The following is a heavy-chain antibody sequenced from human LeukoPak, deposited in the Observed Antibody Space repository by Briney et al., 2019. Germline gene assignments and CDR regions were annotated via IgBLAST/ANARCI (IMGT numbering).Heavy chain of an antibody. CDR3: AKSISWAARPLDY. V-gene: IGHV3-23*01. CDR1: GFTFSSYA. Sequence: GGSLRLSCAASGFTFSSYAMSWVRQAPGKGLEWGSALSGSGGSTYYAASVKGRFTISRDNSKNTLYPQMNSLRAEDTAVYYCAKSISWAARPLDYWGQGTLVTVSS. D-gene: IGHD6-6*01. CDR2: LSGSGGST. J-gene: IGHJ4*02.